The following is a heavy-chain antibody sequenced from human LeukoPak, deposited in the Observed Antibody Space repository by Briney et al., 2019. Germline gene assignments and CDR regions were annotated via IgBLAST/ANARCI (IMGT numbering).Heavy chain of an antibody. D-gene: IGHD3-10*01. Sequence: PSETLSLTCAVYGGSFSGYYWSCIRQPPGTGLEWIGAINRSGSTNYNPSLKSRVTISVDTSKNQFSLKLSSVTAADTAVYYCARDRGETVTHDYYYYYMDVWGKGTTVTISS. J-gene: IGHJ6*03. CDR2: INRSGST. CDR1: GGSFSGYY. V-gene: IGHV4-34*01. CDR3: ARDRGETVTHDYYYYYMDV.